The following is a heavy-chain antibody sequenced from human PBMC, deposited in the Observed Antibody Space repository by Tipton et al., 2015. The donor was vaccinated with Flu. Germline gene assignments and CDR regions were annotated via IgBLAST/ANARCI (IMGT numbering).Heavy chain of an antibody. V-gene: IGHV3-53*01. CDR2: IYSSGDR. CDR1: GFTVSSSY. Sequence: QLVQSGGGLIQPGGSLRLSCAASGFTVSSSYMSWVRQAPGKGLEWVSVIYSSGDRYYADSVKGRFTISRDNSKNTLYLQVNSLRAEDTAVYYCARAVGPGVGASTYWGQGALVTVSS. J-gene: IGHJ4*02. CDR3: ARAVGPGVGASTY. D-gene: IGHD1-26*01.